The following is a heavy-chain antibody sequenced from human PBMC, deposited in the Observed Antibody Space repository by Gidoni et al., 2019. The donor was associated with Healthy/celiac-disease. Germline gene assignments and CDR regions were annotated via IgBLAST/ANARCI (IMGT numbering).Heavy chain of an antibody. CDR3: ARASVVSAGFDY. J-gene: IGHJ4*02. CDR1: GGSGSSGSYY. V-gene: IGHV4-61*01. D-gene: IGHD3-22*01. CDR2: VYYSGST. Sequence: QLQLQESGPGLVKPSETLSLTCTVAGGSGSSGSYYWSWIRQPPGKGLEWIGYVYYSGSTKHNPSLKSRVTISVDTSKNQFSLKLSSVTAADTAVYYCARASVVSAGFDYWGQGTLVTVSS.